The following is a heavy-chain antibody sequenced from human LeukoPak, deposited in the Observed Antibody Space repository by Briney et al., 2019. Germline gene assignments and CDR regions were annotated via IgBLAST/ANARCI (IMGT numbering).Heavy chain of an antibody. CDR1: GFTFSDYY. CDR3: ARVQGGTYSNWDY. D-gene: IGHD1-26*01. V-gene: IGHV3-11*04. CDR2: ISGSGTTK. Sequence: GGSLGLSCAVSGFTFSDYYMSWIRQAPGMGLEWVSYISGSGTTKYYADSVKDRFTIFRDNAKNSLYLQMNSLRAEDTAVYYCARVQGGTYSNWDYWGQGTLVTVSS. J-gene: IGHJ4*02.